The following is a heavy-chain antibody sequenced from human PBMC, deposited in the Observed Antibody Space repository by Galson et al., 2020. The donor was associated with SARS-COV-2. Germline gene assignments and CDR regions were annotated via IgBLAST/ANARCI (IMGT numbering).Heavy chain of an antibody. V-gene: IGHV1-46*03. Sequence: ASVKVSCKASGYTFTSYYMHWVRQAPGQGLEWMGIINPSGGSTSYAQKFQGRVTMTRDTSTSTVYMELSSLRSEDTAVYYCARDTGMRWELYSRNWCGPWGQGTLVTVSS. J-gene: IGHJ5*02. CDR1: GYTFTSYY. CDR3: ARDTGMRWELYSRNWCGP. D-gene: IGHD1-26*01. CDR2: INPSGGST.